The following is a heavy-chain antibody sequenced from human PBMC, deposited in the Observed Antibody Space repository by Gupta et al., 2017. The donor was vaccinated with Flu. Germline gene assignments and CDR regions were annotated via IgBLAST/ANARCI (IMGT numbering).Heavy chain of an antibody. Sequence: EVQLVESGGGLVQPGGSLRLSCAASGFTFSSYSMNWVRQAPGKGLEWVSYISSSSSTIYYADSVKGRFTISRDNAKNSLYLQMNSLRDEDTAVYYCARVYSGSYYYYYGMDVWGQGTTVTVSS. CDR2: ISSSSSTI. D-gene: IGHD1-26*01. CDR1: GFTFSSYS. CDR3: ARVYSGSYYYYYGMDV. V-gene: IGHV3-48*02. J-gene: IGHJ6*02.